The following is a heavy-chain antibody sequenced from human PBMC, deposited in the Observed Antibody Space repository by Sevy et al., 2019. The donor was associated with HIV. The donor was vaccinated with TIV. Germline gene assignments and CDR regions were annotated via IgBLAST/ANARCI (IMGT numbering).Heavy chain of an antibody. J-gene: IGHJ6*02. V-gene: IGHV1-69*13. CDR2: IIPIFGTA. D-gene: IGHD2-2*01. Sequence: ASVKVSCKASGGTFSSYAISWVRQAPGQGLEWMGGIIPIFGTANYAQKFQGRVTITADESTSTAYMELSSLRSEDTAVYYCARERGRGARYCSSTSCYEHGMDVWGQGTTVTVSS. CDR3: ARERGRGARYCSSTSCYEHGMDV. CDR1: GGTFSSYA.